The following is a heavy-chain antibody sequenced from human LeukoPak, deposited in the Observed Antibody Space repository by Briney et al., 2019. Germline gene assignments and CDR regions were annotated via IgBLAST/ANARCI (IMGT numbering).Heavy chain of an antibody. CDR3: ARDRYCSSTSCFHEGY. V-gene: IGHV3-7*01. CDR1: GFTFSSYW. J-gene: IGHJ4*02. CDR2: IKQDGSEK. Sequence: GGSLRLSCAASGFTFSSYWMSWVGQAPGKGLEWVANIKQDGSEKYYVDSVKGRFTISKDNAKNSLYLQMNSLRAEDTAVYYCARDRYCSSTSCFHEGYWGQGTLVTVSS. D-gene: IGHD2-2*01.